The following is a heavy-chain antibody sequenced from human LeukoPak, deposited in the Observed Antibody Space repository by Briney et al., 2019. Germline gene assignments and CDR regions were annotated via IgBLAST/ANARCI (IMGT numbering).Heavy chain of an antibody. CDR1: GSTFTGYN. CDR3: TRDQWNYDTSGYYSTFDY. CDR2: INPNSGDT. J-gene: IGHJ4*02. Sequence: ASVKVSCKASGSTFTGYNMHWVRQAPGQGLEWMGWINPNSGDTKYAQKFQGRVTMTRDTSINTAYMELSRLRSDDTAVYYCTRDQWNYDTSGYYSTFDYWGQGTLVTVSS. V-gene: IGHV1-2*02. D-gene: IGHD3-22*01.